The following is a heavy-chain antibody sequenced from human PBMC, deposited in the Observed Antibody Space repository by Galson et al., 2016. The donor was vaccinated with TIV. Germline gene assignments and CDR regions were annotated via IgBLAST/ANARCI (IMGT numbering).Heavy chain of an antibody. D-gene: IGHD3-3*01. V-gene: IGHV3-9*01. CDR3: VKDTGEFSSPYYSYGMDV. Sequence: LSCAASGFGFGDFAMHWVRQAPGKGLEWVSGIGWHGGDIGYGDSVKGRFTISRDNAKNFLYLQMNSLRPEDTALYYCVKDTGEFSSPYYSYGMDVWGQGTTVTVSS. CDR2: IGWHGGDI. CDR1: GFGFGDFA. J-gene: IGHJ6*02.